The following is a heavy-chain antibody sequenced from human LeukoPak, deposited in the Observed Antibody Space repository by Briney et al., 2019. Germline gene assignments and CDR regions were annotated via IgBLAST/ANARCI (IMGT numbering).Heavy chain of an antibody. J-gene: IGHJ4*02. CDR1: GLTFSSYW. Sequence: GGSLRLSCAASGLTFSSYWMSWVRQAPGKGLEWVANIKQDGSEKYYVDSVKGRFTISRDNAKNSLYLQMNSLRAEDTAVYYCARVCSGGSCRDYWGQGTLVTASS. D-gene: IGHD2-15*01. CDR3: ARVCSGGSCRDY. CDR2: IKQDGSEK. V-gene: IGHV3-7*01.